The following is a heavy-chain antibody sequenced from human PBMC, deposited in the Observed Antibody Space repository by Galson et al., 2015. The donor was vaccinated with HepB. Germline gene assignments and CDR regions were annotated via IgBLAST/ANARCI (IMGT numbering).Heavy chain of an antibody. CDR3: AKDSYSSSSGQLGG. J-gene: IGHJ4*02. Sequence: SLRLSCAASGCTFNDYAISWVRQAPGKGLEWVSTISGSGAMTYYAQYIKGRFTISRDNSKNTLYVLMNSLRLEDTAVYYCAKDSYSSSSGQLGGWGQGTLVTVSS. CDR2: ISGSGAMT. V-gene: IGHV3-23*01. D-gene: IGHD6-6*01. CDR1: GCTFNDYA.